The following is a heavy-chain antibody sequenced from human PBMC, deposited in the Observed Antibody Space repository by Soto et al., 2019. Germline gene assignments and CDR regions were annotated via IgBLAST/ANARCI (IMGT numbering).Heavy chain of an antibody. Sequence: SETLSLTCTVSGGSISNYCWSWIRQPPGKGLEWIGYMYYSGSTNYNPSLKSRVTISVDTSKNQFSLKLSSVTAADTAVYYCASSPTYYDFWSGPGFDPWGQGTLVTVSS. CDR1: GGSISNYC. J-gene: IGHJ5*02. CDR2: MYYSGST. CDR3: ASSPTYYDFWSGPGFDP. D-gene: IGHD3-3*01. V-gene: IGHV4-59*01.